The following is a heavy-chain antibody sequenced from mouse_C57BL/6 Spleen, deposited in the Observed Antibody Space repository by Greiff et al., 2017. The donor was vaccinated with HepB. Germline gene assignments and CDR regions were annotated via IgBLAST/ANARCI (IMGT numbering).Heavy chain of an antibody. CDR2: INYDGSST. CDR1: GFTFSDYY. V-gene: IGHV5-16*01. D-gene: IGHD1-1*01. Sequence: EVQLVESEGGLVQPGSSMKLSCTASGFTFSDYYMAWVRQVPEKGLEWVANINYDGSSTYYLDSLKSRFIISRDNAKNILYLQMSSLKSEDTATYYCARVTTVVARGYFDVWGTGTTVTVSS. J-gene: IGHJ1*03. CDR3: ARVTTVVARGYFDV.